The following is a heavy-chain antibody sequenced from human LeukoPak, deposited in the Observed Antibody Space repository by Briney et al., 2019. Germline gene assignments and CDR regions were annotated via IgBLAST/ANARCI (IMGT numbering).Heavy chain of an antibody. D-gene: IGHD3-22*01. CDR1: GFMFSSNW. CDR2: IKQDGSKK. V-gene: IGHV3-7*03. CDR3: ATPLDYYDSSGYHQGGD. J-gene: IGHJ4*02. Sequence: GGSLRLSCAASGFMFSSNWMTWVRQAPGKGLEWVAHIKQDGSKKNYVDSVKGRFTISRDNAKNSLYLQMNSLRAEDTAVYYCATPLDYYDSSGYHQGGDWGQGTLVTVSS.